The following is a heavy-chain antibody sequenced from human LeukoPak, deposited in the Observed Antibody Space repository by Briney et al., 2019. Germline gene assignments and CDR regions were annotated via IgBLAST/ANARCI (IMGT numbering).Heavy chain of an antibody. J-gene: IGHJ4*02. CDR3: ARSTYCGGDCPFDY. V-gene: IGHV2-70*04. D-gene: IGHD2-21*02. Sequence: SGPALVXPTQTLTLTCTFSGFSLSTSKMRVSWIRQPPGKALEWLARIDWDDDKFYSTSLKTRLTISKDTSKNQVVLTMTNMDPVDTATYFCARSTYCGGDCPFDYWGQGTLVTVSS. CDR2: IDWDDDK. CDR1: GFSLSTSKMR.